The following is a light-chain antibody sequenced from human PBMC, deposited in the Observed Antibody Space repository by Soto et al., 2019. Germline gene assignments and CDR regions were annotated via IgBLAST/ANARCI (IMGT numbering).Light chain of an antibody. CDR2: MAS. J-gene: IGKJ2*02. V-gene: IGKV1-5*03. CDR3: QEYDGHCT. Sequence: DIQMTQSPSTLSASVGDRVSITCRTSQSIKSRLAWYQQKPGKAPKLLIYMASSLQSGVPSRFSGSGSGTEFPLTISSLQPDDFATYFCQEYDGHCTFGQGTKLEMK. CDR1: QSIKSR.